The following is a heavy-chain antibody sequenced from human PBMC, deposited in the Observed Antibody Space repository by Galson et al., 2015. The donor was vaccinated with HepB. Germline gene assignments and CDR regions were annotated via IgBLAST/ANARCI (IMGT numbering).Heavy chain of an antibody. V-gene: IGHV1-8*01. CDR1: GYSFTRYY. J-gene: IGHJ4*02. D-gene: IGHD2-15*01. CDR3: ARGEAVVGIV. Sequence: SVKVSCKASGYSFTRYYINWVRQAAGQGLEWIGWMDPDSGDSGYVQKFQGRVTLTSDTSISTAYMDLSSLRSEDTAIYYCARGEAVVGIVWGPGTLVTVSS. CDR2: MDPDSGDS.